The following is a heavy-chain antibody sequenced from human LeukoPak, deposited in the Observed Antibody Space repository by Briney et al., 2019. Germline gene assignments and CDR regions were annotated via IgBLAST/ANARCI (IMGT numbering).Heavy chain of an antibody. J-gene: IGHJ4*02. CDR3: ARDARDGYGGNPFDY. V-gene: IGHV3-23*01. D-gene: IGHD4-23*01. CDR2: ISGSGGTA. Sequence: GGSLRLSCAASGFTFSSFAMSWVRQAPGKGLEWVSAISGSGGTAYYADSVKGRFTISRDNSKNTLYLQMNSLRAEDTAVYYCARDARDGYGGNPFDYWGQGTLVTVSS. CDR1: GFTFSSFA.